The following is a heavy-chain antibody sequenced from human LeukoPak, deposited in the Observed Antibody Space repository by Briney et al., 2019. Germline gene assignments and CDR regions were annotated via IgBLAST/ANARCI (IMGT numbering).Heavy chain of an antibody. CDR3: ARGPVLSYYMDV. Sequence: PGGSLRLSCAASGLTFSSYSMNWVRQAPGKGLEWVSYISSSSSTIYYADSVKGRFTISRDNAKNTLYLQMNSLRAEDTAVYYCARGPVLSYYMDVWGKGTTVTVSS. CDR2: ISSSSSTI. CDR1: GLTFSSYS. V-gene: IGHV3-48*04. J-gene: IGHJ6*03. D-gene: IGHD2-15*01.